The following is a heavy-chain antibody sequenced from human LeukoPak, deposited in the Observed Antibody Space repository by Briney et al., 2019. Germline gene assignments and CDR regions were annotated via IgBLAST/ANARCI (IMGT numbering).Heavy chain of an antibody. CDR3: AKVGRAGGEDY. Sequence: PGRSLRLSCAASGFTSSSYAMSWVRQAPGKGLEWVSGINDRGGSTYYGDSVKGRFTISRDNSKNTLYLQMNNLRAEDTAVYYCAKVGRAGGEDYWGQGTLVTVSS. J-gene: IGHJ4*02. CDR2: INDRGGST. V-gene: IGHV3-23*01. D-gene: IGHD1-14*01. CDR1: GFTSSSYA.